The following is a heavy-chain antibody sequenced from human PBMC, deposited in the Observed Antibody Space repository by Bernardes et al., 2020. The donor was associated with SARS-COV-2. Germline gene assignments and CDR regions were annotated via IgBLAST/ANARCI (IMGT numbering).Heavy chain of an antibody. CDR2: IYHSGST. Sequence: SETLSLTCTVSGGSISSSSYYWGWIRQPPGKGLEWIGSIYHSGSTNHNPSLKSRVTISVDTSKNQISLKLSSVTAADTAVYYCARHGPAQNEMTTGFEYWGQGTLVTVSS. CDR1: GGSISSSSYY. V-gene: IGHV4-39*01. D-gene: IGHD4-4*01. CDR3: ARHGPAQNEMTTGFEY. J-gene: IGHJ4*02.